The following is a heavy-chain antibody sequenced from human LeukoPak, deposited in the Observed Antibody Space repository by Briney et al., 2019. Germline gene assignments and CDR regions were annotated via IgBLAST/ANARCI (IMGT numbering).Heavy chain of an antibody. CDR1: GFTFRSYA. D-gene: IGHD6-19*01. CDR2: ISGSGGDT. J-gene: IGHJ4*02. V-gene: IGHV3-23*01. Sequence: GGSLRLSCAASGFTFRSYAIYWFRQAPGKGLEWVSGISGSGGDTYSADSVKGRFTISRDNSKNTVFLQMDSLRAEDTAVYYCAKTTAGYSSGRYPGWPIDYWGQGTLVTVSS. CDR3: AKTTAGYSSGRYPGWPIDY.